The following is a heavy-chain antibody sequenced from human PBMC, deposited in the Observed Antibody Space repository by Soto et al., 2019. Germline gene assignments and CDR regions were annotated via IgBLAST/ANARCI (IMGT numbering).Heavy chain of an antibody. CDR1: GFTFSSYA. Sequence: EVQLLESGGGLVQPGGSLRLSCAASGFTFSSYAMSWVRQAPGKGLEWVSAISGSGGSTYYADSVKGRFTISRDNSKTTLYLQMNRLRAEDTAVYYCAKANVAELYFDYWGQGTLVTVSS. CDR2: ISGSGGST. CDR3: AKANVAELYFDY. V-gene: IGHV3-23*01. J-gene: IGHJ4*02. D-gene: IGHD1-26*01.